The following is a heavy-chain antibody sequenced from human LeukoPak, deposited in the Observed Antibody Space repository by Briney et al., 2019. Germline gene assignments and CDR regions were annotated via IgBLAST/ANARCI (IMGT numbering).Heavy chain of an antibody. J-gene: IGHJ4*02. D-gene: IGHD3-10*01. Sequence: GRSLRLSCAASGFTFSSYAVHWVRQAPGKGLEWVAVISYDGSSKYYAESVEGRFTISRDNSKNTLYLQMNSLRAEDTALYYCARADMVRAEIGLNFDYWGQGTLATVSS. V-gene: IGHV3-30-3*01. CDR3: ARADMVRAEIGLNFDY. CDR1: GFTFSSYA. CDR2: ISYDGSSK.